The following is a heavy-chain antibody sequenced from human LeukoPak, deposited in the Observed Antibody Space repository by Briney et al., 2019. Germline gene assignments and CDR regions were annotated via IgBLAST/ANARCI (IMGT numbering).Heavy chain of an antibody. CDR3: ARNPMTTVTTNYYYGMDV. V-gene: IGHV1-46*01. D-gene: IGHD4-11*01. CDR1: GYTFTSYY. CDR2: INPSGGST. J-gene: IGHJ6*02. Sequence: GASVKVSCKASGYTFTSYYMHWVRQAPGQGLEWMGIINPSGGSTSYAQKFQGRVTMTRDTSTSTVYMELSSLRPEDTAVYYCARNPMTTVTTNYYYGMDVWGQGTTVTVSS.